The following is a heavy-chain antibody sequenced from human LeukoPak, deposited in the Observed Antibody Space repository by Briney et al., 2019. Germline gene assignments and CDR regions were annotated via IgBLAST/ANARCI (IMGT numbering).Heavy chain of an antibody. CDR1: GGSFSGYY. D-gene: IGHD5-18*01. V-gene: IGHV4-34*01. CDR3: ARLTRGYSYGYLNYYYMDV. J-gene: IGHJ6*03. Sequence: SETLSLTCAVYGGSFSGYYWSWIRHPPGKGLEWIGEINHSGSTNYNPSLKSRVTISVDTSKNQFSLKLSSVTAADTAVYYCARLTRGYSYGYLNYYYMDVWGKGTTVTVSS. CDR2: INHSGST.